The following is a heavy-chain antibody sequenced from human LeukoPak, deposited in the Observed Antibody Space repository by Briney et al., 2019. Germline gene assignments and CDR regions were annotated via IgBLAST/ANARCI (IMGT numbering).Heavy chain of an antibody. J-gene: IGHJ5*02. CDR3: ARGRADYSNFNNWFDP. V-gene: IGHV4-61*05. D-gene: IGHD4-11*01. CDR2: ISYSGST. CDR1: GGSISSSSYY. Sequence: SETLSLTCTVSGGSISSSSYYWGWIRQPPGKGLEWIGCISYSGSTNYNPSLKSRVTISVDTSKNQFSLKLSSVTAADTAVYYCARGRADYSNFNNWFDPWGQGTLVTVSS.